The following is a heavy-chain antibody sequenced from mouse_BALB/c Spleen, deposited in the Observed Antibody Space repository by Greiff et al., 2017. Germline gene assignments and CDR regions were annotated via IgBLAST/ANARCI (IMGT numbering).Heavy chain of an antibody. CDR1: GFTFTDYY. V-gene: IGHV7-3*02. Sequence: EVQLQQSGGGLVQPGGSLRLSCATSGFTFTDYYMSWVRQPPGKALEWLGFIRNKANGYTTEYSASVKGRFTISRDNSQSILYLQMNTLSAEDSATYYGARANYLGSSYVDWYFDVGGAGTTVTVSS. J-gene: IGHJ1*01. CDR3: ARANYLGSSYVDWYFDV. CDR2: IRNKANGYTT. D-gene: IGHD1-1*01.